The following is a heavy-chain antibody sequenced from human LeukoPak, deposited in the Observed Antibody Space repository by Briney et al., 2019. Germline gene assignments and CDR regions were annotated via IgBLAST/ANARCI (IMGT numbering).Heavy chain of an antibody. J-gene: IGHJ6*03. V-gene: IGHV1-2*02. CDR1: GYTFIGHY. CDR3: ARARGSGSYYGHDYYYYHYMDV. D-gene: IGHD3-10*01. CDR2: INPNGGGT. Sequence: ASVKVSCKASGYTFIGHYIHWVRQAPGQGLEWMGWINPNGGGTKYAQKFQGRVTMTRDTSINTAYMELSGLRSEDTAIYYCARARGSGSYYGHDYYYYHYMDVWGKGTTVTVSS.